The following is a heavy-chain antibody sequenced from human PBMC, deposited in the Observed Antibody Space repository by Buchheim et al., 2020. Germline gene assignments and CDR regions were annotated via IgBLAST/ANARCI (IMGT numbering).Heavy chain of an antibody. V-gene: IGHV3-30*19. Sequence: QVQLVESGGGVVQPGRSLRLSCAASGFTFSSYGMHWVRQAPGKGLEWVAVISYDGSNKYYADSVKGRFTISRDNSKNTLYLQMNSLRAEDTAVYYCARDLDLGYCSGGSCYSDDYWGQGTL. CDR2: ISYDGSNK. D-gene: IGHD2-15*01. CDR3: ARDLDLGYCSGGSCYSDDY. CDR1: GFTFSSYG. J-gene: IGHJ4*02.